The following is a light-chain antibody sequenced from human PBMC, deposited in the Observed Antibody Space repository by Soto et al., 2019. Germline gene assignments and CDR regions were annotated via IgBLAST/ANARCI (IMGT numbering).Light chain of an antibody. V-gene: IGKV1-5*01. Sequence: DIQMTQSPSTLSASVGDRVTITCRASQSISSWWAWYQQKPGKAPQLLIYDASSLESGVPYRFSGSGSGTEFTLTISSLQPDDFATYYCQQYNSYLFTFGPGTKVDIK. J-gene: IGKJ3*01. CDR2: DAS. CDR1: QSISSW. CDR3: QQYNSYLFT.